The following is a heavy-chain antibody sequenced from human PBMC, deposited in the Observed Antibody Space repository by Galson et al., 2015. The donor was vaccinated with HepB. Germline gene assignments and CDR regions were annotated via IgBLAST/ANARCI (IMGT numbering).Heavy chain of an antibody. CDR2: ISSSGSTI. J-gene: IGHJ4*02. CDR3: ARGGMVRGVIRY. V-gene: IGHV3-48*03. Sequence: SLRLSCAASGFTFSSYEMNWVRQAPGKGLEWVSYISSSGSTIYYADSVKGRFTISRDNAKNSLYLQMNSLRAEDTAVYYCARGGMVRGVIRYWGQGTLVTVSS. CDR1: GFTFSSYE. D-gene: IGHD3-10*01.